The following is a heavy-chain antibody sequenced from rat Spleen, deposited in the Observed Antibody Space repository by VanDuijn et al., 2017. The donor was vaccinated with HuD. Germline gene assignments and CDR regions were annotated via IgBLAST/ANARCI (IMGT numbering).Heavy chain of an antibody. CDR1: GFTFSNYG. J-gene: IGHJ2*01. D-gene: IGHD1-9*01. V-gene: IGHV5-29*01. CDR3: ARPTTGIPFNY. CDR2: IIYDGSST. Sequence: EVQLVESGGGLVQPGRSLKLSCVVSGFTFSNYGMAWVRQAPTKGLEWVAAIIYDGSSTYYRDSVKGRFTISRDNAKSTLYLQMDSLRSEDTAIYYCARPTTGIPFNYWGQGVMVTVSS.